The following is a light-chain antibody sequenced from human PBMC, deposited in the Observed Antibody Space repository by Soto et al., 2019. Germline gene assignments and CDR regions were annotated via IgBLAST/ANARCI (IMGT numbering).Light chain of an antibody. CDR2: EVS. CDR1: SSDVGGYKY. CDR3: SSYASNRTLV. J-gene: IGLJ1*01. V-gene: IGLV2-14*01. Sequence: QSVLTQPASVSGSAGQSITISCTGTSSDVGGYKYVSWYQQHPGRAPELMIYEVSDRPLGGSNCLSGSKSGNTAPQPISWPQDEDQDYYYCSSYASNRTLVLGTGTKVTVL.